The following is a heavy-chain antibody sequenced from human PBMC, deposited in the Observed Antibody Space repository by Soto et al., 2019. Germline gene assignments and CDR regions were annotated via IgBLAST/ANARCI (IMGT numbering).Heavy chain of an antibody. CDR2: ISGSGGST. J-gene: IGHJ4*02. CDR3: ARCGGWYPTMIVVVADY. CDR1: GFTFSNYW. D-gene: IGHD3-22*01. Sequence: GGSLRLSCAASGFTFSNYWMSWVRQAPGKGLEWVSAISGSGGSTYYADSVKGRFTISRDNSKNTLYLQMNSLRAEDTAVYYCARCGGWYPTMIVVVADYWGQGTLVTVSS. V-gene: IGHV3-23*01.